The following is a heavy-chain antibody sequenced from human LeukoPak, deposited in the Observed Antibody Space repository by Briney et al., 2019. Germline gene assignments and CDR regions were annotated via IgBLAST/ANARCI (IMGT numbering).Heavy chain of an antibody. CDR1: GGSISSYY. J-gene: IGHJ4*02. V-gene: IGHV4-59*01. CDR3: ARGHSSGFLGGFDY. Sequence: SETLSLTCTDSGGSISSYYWSWIRQPPGKGLEWIGYIYHSGSTNYNPSLKSRVTISVDTSKNQFSLKLSSVTAADTAVYYCARGHSSGFLGGFDYWGQGTLVTVSS. CDR2: IYHSGST. D-gene: IGHD6-19*01.